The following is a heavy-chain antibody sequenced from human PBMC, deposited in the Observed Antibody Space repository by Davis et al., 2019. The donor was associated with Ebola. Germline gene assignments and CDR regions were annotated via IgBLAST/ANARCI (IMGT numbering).Heavy chain of an antibody. V-gene: IGHV1-46*01. Sequence: ASVKVSCKASGYTFTSYYMHWVRQAPGQGLEWMGIINPSGGSTSYAQKFQGRVTMTRDTSTSTVYMELNSLRSEDTAVYYCAREYSANGMDVWGQGTTVTVSS. CDR2: INPSGGST. CDR3: AREYSANGMDV. CDR1: GYTFTSYY. J-gene: IGHJ6*02. D-gene: IGHD6-25*01.